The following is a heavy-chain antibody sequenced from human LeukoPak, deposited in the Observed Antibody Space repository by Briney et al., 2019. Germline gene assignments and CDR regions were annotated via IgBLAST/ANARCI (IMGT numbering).Heavy chain of an antibody. D-gene: IGHD1-14*01. V-gene: IGHV3-74*01. CDR2: IKSDGSVT. CDR3: ARDHDAVGTTIDH. J-gene: IGHJ4*02. CDR1: GFTFSSYW. Sequence: QTGGSLRLSCAASGFTFSSYWKHWVRQAPGEGLVWVSRIKSDGSVTWYADSVKGRFTISRDNAKNMLYLQMNSLRDEDTAVYFCARDHDAVGTTIDHWGQGTLVTVSS.